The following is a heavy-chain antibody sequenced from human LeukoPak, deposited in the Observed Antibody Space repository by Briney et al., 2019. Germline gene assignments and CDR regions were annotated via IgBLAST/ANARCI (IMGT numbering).Heavy chain of an antibody. CDR3: AHRRDTAMVHDAFDI. J-gene: IGHJ3*02. CDR1: GFSLSTSGVG. D-gene: IGHD5-18*01. V-gene: IGHV2-5*01. CDR2: IYWNDDK. Sequence: ESGPTLVKPTQTLTLTCTFSGFSLSTSGVGVGWIRQPPGKALEWLALIYWNDDKRYSPSLKSRLTITKDTSKNQVVLTMTNMDPVDTATCYCAHRRDTAMVHDAFDIWGQGTMVTVSS.